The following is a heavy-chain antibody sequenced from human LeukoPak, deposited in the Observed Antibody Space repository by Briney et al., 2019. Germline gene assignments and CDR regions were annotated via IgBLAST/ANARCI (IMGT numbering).Heavy chain of an antibody. J-gene: IGHJ4*02. CDR2: IRYDGSNK. Sequence: PGRSLRLSCAASGFTFSSYGMHWVRQAPGKGLEWVAVIRYDGSNKYYADSVKGRFTISRDNSKNTLYLQMNSLRADDTAVYYCARVRDGDYYDYWGQGTQVTVSS. CDR3: ARVRDGDYYDY. D-gene: IGHD4-17*01. V-gene: IGHV3-33*01. CDR1: GFTFSSYG.